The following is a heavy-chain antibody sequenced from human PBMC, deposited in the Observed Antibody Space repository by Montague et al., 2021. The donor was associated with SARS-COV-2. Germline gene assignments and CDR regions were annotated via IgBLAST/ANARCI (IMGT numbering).Heavy chain of an antibody. D-gene: IGHD5-24*01. V-gene: IGHV1-18*01. J-gene: IGHJ4*02. CDR3: ARGDGYNSPFDY. CDR2: ISTHNVNT. CDR1: GYTFASYA. Sequence: SVKVSCKASGYTFASYAISWLRQAPGQGLEWVGWISTHNVNTNYAHSLQGRVTATKDTASITAYLELRNLRSDDTAVYFCARGDGYNSPFDYWGQGTLVTVSS.